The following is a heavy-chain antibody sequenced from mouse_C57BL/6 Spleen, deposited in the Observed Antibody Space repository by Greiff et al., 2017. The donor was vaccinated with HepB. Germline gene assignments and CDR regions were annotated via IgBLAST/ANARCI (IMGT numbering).Heavy chain of an antibody. CDR1: GFTFSSYA. Sequence: DVHLVESGGGLVKPGGSLKLSCAASGFTFSSYAMSWVRQTPEKRLEWVATISDGGSYTYYPDNVKGRFTISRDNAKNNLYLQMSHLKSEDTAMYYCARGDGYYDYWGQGTTLTVSS. CDR2: ISDGGSYT. D-gene: IGHD2-3*01. CDR3: ARGDGYYDY. V-gene: IGHV5-4*01. J-gene: IGHJ2*01.